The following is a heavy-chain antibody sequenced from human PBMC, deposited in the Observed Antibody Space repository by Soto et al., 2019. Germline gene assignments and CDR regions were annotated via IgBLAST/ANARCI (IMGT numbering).Heavy chain of an antibody. D-gene: IGHD3-22*01. CDR3: ARDLHYFDSSGFRWEAPFEY. CDR1: GYSNNNDYS. V-gene: IGHV4-38-2*02. CDR2: IFHAGTT. Sequence: PSETLSLTCSVSGYSNNNDYSWGWIRQPPGKGPEWIGSIFHAGTTYYNPSLQSRVTISLDTSKKQFSLRLRSVTAADTAVYYCARDLHYFDSSGFRWEAPFEYWGQGTLVTVSS. J-gene: IGHJ4*02.